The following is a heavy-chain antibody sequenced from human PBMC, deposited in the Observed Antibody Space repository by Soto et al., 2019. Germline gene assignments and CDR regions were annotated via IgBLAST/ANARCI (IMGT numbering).Heavy chain of an antibody. CDR2: ISSSSSYI. V-gene: IGHV3-21*01. CDR3: ARRGHAFWSGYHYYYYMDV. D-gene: IGHD3-3*01. Sequence: EVQLVESGGGLVKPGGSLRLSCAASGFTFSSYSMNWVRQAPGKGLEWVSSISSSSSYIYYADSVKGRFTISRDNAKNSLYLQMNSLRAEDTAVYYCARRGHAFWSGYHYYYYMDVWGKGTTVTVSS. CDR1: GFTFSSYS. J-gene: IGHJ6*03.